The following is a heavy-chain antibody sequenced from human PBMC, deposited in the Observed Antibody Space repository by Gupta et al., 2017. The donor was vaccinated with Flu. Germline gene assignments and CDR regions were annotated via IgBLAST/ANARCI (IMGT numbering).Heavy chain of an antibody. J-gene: IGHJ6*02. D-gene: IGHD2-2*01. CDR1: GRSLSSGRYY. Sequence: QVQLQESVPRLAKSLQTLSLHCTVSGRSLSSGRYYWSWLRQTAGKGLEWIGRFYTSGSTNYNPSLKRRVTISVDTSKNQFSLKLSFVTAADTAVYYCARDVIVVVPAARGGILSYGMDVWGQGTTVTVSS. V-gene: IGHV4-61*02. CDR3: ARDVIVVVPAARGGILSYGMDV. CDR2: FYTSGST.